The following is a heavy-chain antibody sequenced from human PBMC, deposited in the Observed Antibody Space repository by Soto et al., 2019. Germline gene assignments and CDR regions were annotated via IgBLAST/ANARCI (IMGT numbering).Heavy chain of an antibody. CDR1: GYSFTTYW. Sequence: PGEFLKISCMTSGYSFTTYWVGWVRQMPGKGLEWMAIMYPGDSDTKYSPSFQGQVTISADKSTSIAYLQWSSLKASDTAMYYCARSPDYDILTGYYHFDYWGQGTLVPVSS. CDR2: MYPGDSDT. CDR3: ARSPDYDILTGYYHFDY. D-gene: IGHD3-9*01. J-gene: IGHJ4*02. V-gene: IGHV5-51*01.